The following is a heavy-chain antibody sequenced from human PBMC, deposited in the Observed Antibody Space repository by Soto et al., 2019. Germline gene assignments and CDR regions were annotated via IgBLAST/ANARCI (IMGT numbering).Heavy chain of an antibody. CDR1: GGSISSGGYS. CDR3: ARVRYSGYDSTEFDY. J-gene: IGHJ4*02. CDR2: IYHSGST. Sequence: QLQLQETGSGLVKPSQTLSLTCAVSGGSISSGGYSWSWIRQPPGKGLEWIGYIYHSGSTYYNPSLKSRVTISVDRSKNQFSLNLSSVTAADTAVYYCARVRYSGYDSTEFDYWGQGTLVTVSS. D-gene: IGHD5-12*01. V-gene: IGHV4-30-2*01.